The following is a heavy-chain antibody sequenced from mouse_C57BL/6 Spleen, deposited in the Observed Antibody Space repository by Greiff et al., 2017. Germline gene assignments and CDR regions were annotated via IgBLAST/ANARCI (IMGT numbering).Heavy chain of an antibody. D-gene: IGHD1-1*01. V-gene: IGHV5-17*01. CDR1: GFTFSDYG. J-gene: IGHJ1*03. CDR3: ARSSSWYFDV. CDR2: ISSGSSTI. Sequence: EVHLVESGGGLVKPGGSLKLSCAASGFTFSDYGMPWVRQAPEKGLEWVAYISSGSSTIYYADTVKGRFTISRDNAKNTLFLQMTSLRSEDTAMYYCARSSSWYFDVWGTGTTVTVSS.